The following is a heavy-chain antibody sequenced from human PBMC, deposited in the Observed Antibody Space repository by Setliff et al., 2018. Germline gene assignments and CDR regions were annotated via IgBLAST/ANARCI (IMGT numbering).Heavy chain of an antibody. CDR2: IYSGGST. V-gene: IGHV3-53*01. J-gene: IGHJ6*02. CDR3: ARGKVLYDYVWGSYRYEDYYYGMDV. D-gene: IGHD3-16*02. Sequence: GESLKISCAASGFTVSSNYMSWVRQAPGKGLEWVSVIYSGGSTYYADSVKGRFTISRDNSKNTLFLEMNSLRTEDTAVYYCARGKVLYDYVWGSYRYEDYYYGMDVWGQGTTVTVSS. CDR1: GFTVSSNY.